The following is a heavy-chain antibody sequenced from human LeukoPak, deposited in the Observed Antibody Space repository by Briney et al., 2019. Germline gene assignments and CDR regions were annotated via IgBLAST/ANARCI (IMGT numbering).Heavy chain of an antibody. CDR3: ARGVVVVAATQMDY. J-gene: IGHJ4*02. V-gene: IGHV1-2*06. D-gene: IGHD2-15*01. CDR2: INPNSGDT. Sequence: GASVKVSCKASGYTFTGYYMHWVRQAPGQGLECIGRINPNSGDTNYAQKFQGRVTMTRDTSISTAYMELSRLTSDDTAVYYCARGVVVVAATQMDYWGQGTLVTVSS. CDR1: GYTFTGYY.